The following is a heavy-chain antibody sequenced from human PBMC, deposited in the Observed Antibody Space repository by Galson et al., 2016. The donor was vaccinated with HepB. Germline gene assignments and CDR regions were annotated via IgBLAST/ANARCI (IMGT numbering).Heavy chain of an antibody. CDR1: GFTFSTHW. V-gene: IGHV3-74*01. D-gene: IGHD2-2*01. CDR3: ARANCSSPSCPPPHYYYYGMNV. Sequence: SLRLSCAASGFTFSTHWMHWVRQAPGKGLVWVSCINNDGSSTIYADSVKGRFTISRDNAKNTLYLQMNSLRGEDTGVYYCARANCSSPSCPPPHYYYYGMNVWGQGTTVTVS. J-gene: IGHJ6*02. CDR2: INNDGSST.